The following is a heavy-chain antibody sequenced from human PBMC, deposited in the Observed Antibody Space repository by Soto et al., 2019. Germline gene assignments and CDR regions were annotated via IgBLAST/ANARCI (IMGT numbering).Heavy chain of an antibody. CDR3: ARDQAYCGSDCYSGGADYYYYGMDV. V-gene: IGHV4-59*01. J-gene: IGHJ6*02. D-gene: IGHD2-21*02. CDR1: GGSISSYY. Sequence: SETLSLTCTVSGGSISSYYWSWIRQPPGKGLEWIGYIYYSGSTNYNPSLKSRVTISVDTSKNQFSLKLSSVTAADTAVYYCARDQAYCGSDCYSGGADYYYYGMDVWGQGTTVTVSS. CDR2: IYYSGST.